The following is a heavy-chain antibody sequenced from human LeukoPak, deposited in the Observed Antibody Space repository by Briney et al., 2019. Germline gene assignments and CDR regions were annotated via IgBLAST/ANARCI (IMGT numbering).Heavy chain of an antibody. CDR1: GFTFSSYS. J-gene: IGHJ4*02. Sequence: GGSLRLSCATSGFTFSSYSMNWVRQAPGKGLEWVSSISSSSSYIYYADSVKGRFTISRDNAKNSLYLQMNSLRAEDTAVYYCARGTSNYDILTGYYSDVDYWGQGTLVTVSS. D-gene: IGHD3-9*01. CDR2: ISSSSSYI. V-gene: IGHV3-21*01. CDR3: ARGTSNYDILTGYYSDVDY.